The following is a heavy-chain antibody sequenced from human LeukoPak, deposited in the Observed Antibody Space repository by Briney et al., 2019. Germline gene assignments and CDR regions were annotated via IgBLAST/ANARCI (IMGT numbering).Heavy chain of an antibody. CDR1: GFTFSSYG. D-gene: IGHD3-10*01. J-gene: IGHJ4*02. CDR2: ISYDGSNK. Sequence: GGSLRLSCAASGFTFSSYGMHWVRQAPGKGLEWVAVISYDGSNKYYADSVKGRFTISRDNSKNTLYLQMNSLRAEDTAVYYCAKDIALAGEFPDYWGQGTLVTVSS. CDR3: AKDIALAGEFPDY. V-gene: IGHV3-30*18.